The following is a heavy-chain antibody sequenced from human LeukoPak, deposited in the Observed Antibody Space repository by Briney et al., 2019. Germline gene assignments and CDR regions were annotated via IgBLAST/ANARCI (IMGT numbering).Heavy chain of an antibody. CDR3: ARGGPWPVQNDY. CDR2: INHSGST. D-gene: IGHD1-1*01. J-gene: IGHJ4*02. V-gene: IGHV4-34*01. CDR1: GGSFSGYY. Sequence: SETLSLTCTVYGGSFSGYYWSWIRQPPGKGLEWIGEINHSGSTNYNPSLKSRVTISVDTSKTQFSLKLSSVTAADTAVYYCARGGPWPVQNDYWGQGTLVTVSS.